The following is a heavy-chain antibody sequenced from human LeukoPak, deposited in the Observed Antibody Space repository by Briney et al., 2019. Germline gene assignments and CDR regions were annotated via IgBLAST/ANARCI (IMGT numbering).Heavy chain of an antibody. V-gene: IGHV3-11*01. J-gene: IGHJ4*02. CDR3: ARDLYGSYYYFDY. Sequence: GRSLRLSCAASGFTFSNYAMSWIRQAPGKGLEWVSYISSSGSTIYYADSVKGRFTISRDNAKNSLYLQMNSLRAEDTAVYYCARDLYGSYYYFDYWGQGTLVTVSS. CDR2: ISSSGSTI. D-gene: IGHD1-26*01. CDR1: GFTFSNYA.